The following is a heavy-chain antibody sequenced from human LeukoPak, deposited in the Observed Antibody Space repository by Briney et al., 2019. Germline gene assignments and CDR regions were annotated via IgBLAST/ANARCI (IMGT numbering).Heavy chain of an antibody. J-gene: IGHJ4*02. V-gene: IGHV4-34*01. Sequence: SETLSLTCAVYGGSFSGYYWSWVRQPPGKGLEWVGEINHSGSTNYNPSLKSPVTISVDTSTNQFSLKLSSVTAADTAVYYCASDSPLRSTVDYWGQGTLVTVSS. D-gene: IGHD3-16*01. CDR2: INHSGST. CDR1: GGSFSGYY. CDR3: ASDSPLRSTVDY.